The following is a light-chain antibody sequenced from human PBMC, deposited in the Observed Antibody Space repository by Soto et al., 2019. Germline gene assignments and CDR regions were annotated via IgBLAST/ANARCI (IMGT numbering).Light chain of an antibody. J-gene: IGKJ4*01. Sequence: DIQMTQSPSSLSASVGDIVTISCRAIQTISTYLHWYQHKPGRAPRLLISDVSTLQSGVPGRFRGSGAVTEFTLTITYSQPEEFATYYCQQGYSIHALTFGGGTKVELK. V-gene: IGKV1-39*01. CDR1: QTISTY. CDR3: QQGYSIHALT. CDR2: DVS.